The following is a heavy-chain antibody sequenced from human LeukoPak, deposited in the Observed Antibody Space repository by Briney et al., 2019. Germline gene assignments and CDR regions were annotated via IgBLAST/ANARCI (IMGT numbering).Heavy chain of an antibody. CDR3: ARDHNYAFDN. D-gene: IGHD1-1*01. V-gene: IGHV3-66*01. Sequence: GGSLRLSCAASGFSVSNKYITWFRQAPGKGLEWVSATYGDGGTNYADSAKGRFTVSRDGSKNTLYLQMNSLRVEDTAVYFCARDHNYAFDNWGQGTLVSVAS. CDR1: GFSVSNKY. CDR2: TYGDGGT. J-gene: IGHJ4*02.